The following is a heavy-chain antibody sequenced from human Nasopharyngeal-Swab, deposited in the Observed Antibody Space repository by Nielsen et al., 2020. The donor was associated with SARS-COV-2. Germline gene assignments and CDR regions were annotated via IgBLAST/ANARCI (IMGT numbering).Heavy chain of an antibody. CDR2: IQGGSST. V-gene: IGHV3-66*01. J-gene: IGHJ4*02. CDR3: ARDPRDYFDY. CDR1: GFIVSNIY. Sequence: GGSLRLSCAASGFIVSNIYMTWVRQAPGKGLEWVSYIQGGSSTDYADSVKGRFTISRDNSKNMLYLQMNNLRGEDTAVYYCARDPRDYFDYWGQGTLVTVSS.